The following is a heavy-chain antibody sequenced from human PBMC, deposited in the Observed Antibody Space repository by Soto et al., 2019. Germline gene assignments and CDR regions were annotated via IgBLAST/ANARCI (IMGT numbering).Heavy chain of an antibody. CDR1: GFTFSSYG. J-gene: IGHJ6*02. CDR3: AKDLWYCSGGSCYSGGVYYYYYGMDV. V-gene: IGHV3-23*01. D-gene: IGHD2-15*01. Sequence: EVQLFESGGGLVQPGRSLRLSCAASGFTFSSYGMSWVRQAPGKGLEWVSVISGSGDGTYYADSVKGRFTISRDNSKSTLYLHMNRLRAEDTAVYYCAKDLWYCSGGSCYSGGVYYYYYGMDVWGQGTTVTGSS. CDR2: ISGSGDGT.